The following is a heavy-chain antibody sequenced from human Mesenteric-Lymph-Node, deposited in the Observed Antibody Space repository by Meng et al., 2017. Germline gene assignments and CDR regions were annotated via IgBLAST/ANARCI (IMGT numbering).Heavy chain of an antibody. D-gene: IGHD6-19*01. Sequence: QPQGPAPGLFKPSGARSITCRDFGGSSSSSNWWSWVRQPPGKGLEWIGEIYHSGSTNYNPSLKSRVTISVDKSKNQFSLNLSSVTAADTAVYYCARVGQWLPIDYWGQGTLVTVSS. J-gene: IGHJ4*02. V-gene: IGHV4-4*02. CDR3: ARVGQWLPIDY. CDR1: GGSSSSSNW. CDR2: IYHSGST.